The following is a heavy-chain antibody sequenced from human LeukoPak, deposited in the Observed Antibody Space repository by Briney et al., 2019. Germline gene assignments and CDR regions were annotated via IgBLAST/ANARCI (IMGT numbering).Heavy chain of an antibody. CDR3: ARNSNYYGSSGYYYVQLGFDP. CDR1: GYRFTSYW. V-gene: IGHV5-51*01. CDR2: IYPGDSDT. Sequence: PGESLKISCKGSGYRFTSYWIGWVRQMPGKGLEWMGIIYPGDSDTRYSPSFQGQVTISADKSISTAYLQWSSLKASDTAMYYCARNSNYYGSSGYYYVQLGFDPWGQGTLVTVSS. J-gene: IGHJ5*02. D-gene: IGHD3-22*01.